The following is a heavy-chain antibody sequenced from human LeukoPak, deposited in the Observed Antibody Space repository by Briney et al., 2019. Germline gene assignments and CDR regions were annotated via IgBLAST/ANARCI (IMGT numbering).Heavy chain of an antibody. D-gene: IGHD6-19*01. Sequence: GGSLRLSCAASGFTFSGSAMHWVRQASGKGLEWVGRIRSKANSYATAYAASVKGRFTISRDDSKNTAYLQMNSLKTEDTAVYYCTRSRVAVVGGGYYYYGMDVWGQGTTVTVSS. CDR2: IRSKANSYAT. V-gene: IGHV3-73*01. CDR3: TRSRVAVVGGGYYYYGMDV. CDR1: GFTFSGSA. J-gene: IGHJ6*02.